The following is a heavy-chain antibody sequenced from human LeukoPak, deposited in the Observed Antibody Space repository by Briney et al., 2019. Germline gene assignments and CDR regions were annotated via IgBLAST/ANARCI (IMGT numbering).Heavy chain of an antibody. Sequence: SETLSLTCTVSGGSISGYYWSWIRQPPGKGLEWIGEINHSGSTNYNPSLKSRVTISVDTSKNQFSLKLSSVTAADTAVYYCARGWLRWSRVDYWGQGTLVTVSS. J-gene: IGHJ4*02. V-gene: IGHV4-34*01. CDR2: INHSGST. CDR3: ARGWLRWSRVDY. D-gene: IGHD4-23*01. CDR1: GGSISGYY.